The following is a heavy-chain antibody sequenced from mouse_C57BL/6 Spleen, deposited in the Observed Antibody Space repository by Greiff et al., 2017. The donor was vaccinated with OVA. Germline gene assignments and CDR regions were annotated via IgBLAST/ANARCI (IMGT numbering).Heavy chain of an antibody. CDR3: ARSEAFTYYFDY. V-gene: IGHV1-54*01. Sequence: QVQLQQSGAELVRPGTSVKVSCKASGYAFTNYLIEWVKQRPGQGLEWIGVINPGSGGTNYNEKFKGKATLTADKSSSTAYMQLSSLTSEDSAVYFCARSEAFTYYFDYWGQGTTLTVSS. J-gene: IGHJ2*01. CDR1: GYAFTNYL. D-gene: IGHD2-12*01. CDR2: INPGSGGT.